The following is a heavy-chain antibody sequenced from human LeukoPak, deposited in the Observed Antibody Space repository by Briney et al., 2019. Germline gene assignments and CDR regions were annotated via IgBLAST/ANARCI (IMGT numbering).Heavy chain of an antibody. CDR3: ARGCSGGSCYYDY. V-gene: IGHV4-34*01. CDR2: INHSGST. Sequence: PSETLSLTCAVDGGSFSGYYWSWIRQPPGKGLEWIGEINHSGSTNYNPSLKSRVTISVDTSKNQFSLKLSSVTAADTAVYYCARGCSGGSCYYDYWGQGTLVTVSS. D-gene: IGHD2-15*01. J-gene: IGHJ4*02. CDR1: GGSFSGYY.